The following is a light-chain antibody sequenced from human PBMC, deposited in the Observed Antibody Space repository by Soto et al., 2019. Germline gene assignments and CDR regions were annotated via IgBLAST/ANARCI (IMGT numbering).Light chain of an antibody. CDR3: QQYSTYSWT. V-gene: IGKV1-5*03. CDR2: KAS. CDR1: QSISSW. Sequence: DIQMTQSPSTLSASVGDRVTITCRASQSISSWLAWYQQKPGKAPKLLIYKASNLESGVPSRFSGSGSGTEFTLIISSLQADDFATYYCQQYSTYSWTFGEGTEVEIK. J-gene: IGKJ1*01.